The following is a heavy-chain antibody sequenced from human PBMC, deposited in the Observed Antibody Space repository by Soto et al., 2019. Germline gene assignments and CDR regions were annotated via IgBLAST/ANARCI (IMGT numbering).Heavy chain of an antibody. J-gene: IGHJ6*02. Sequence: KQSQTLSLTCAISGDSVSSNSAAWNWIRQSPSRGLEWLGRTYYRSKWYNDYAVSVKSRITINPDTSKNQFSLQLNSVTPEDTAVYYCARGNGHYDSSGPGYYYGMDVWGQGTTVTVSS. CDR1: GDSVSSNSAA. CDR3: ARGNGHYDSSGPGYYYGMDV. D-gene: IGHD3-22*01. CDR2: TYYRSKWYN. V-gene: IGHV6-1*01.